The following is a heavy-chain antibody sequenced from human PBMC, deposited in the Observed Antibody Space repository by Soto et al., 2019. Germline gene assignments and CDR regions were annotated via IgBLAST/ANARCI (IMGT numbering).Heavy chain of an antibody. D-gene: IGHD2-15*01. CDR1: GFTFSSYS. V-gene: IGHV3-48*01. Sequence: GGSLRLSCAASGFTFSSYSMNWVRQAPGKGLEWVSYISSSSSTIYYADSVKGRFTISRDNAKNSLYLQMNSLRAEDTAVYYCARAVLYIAPKDSLYYYYYMDVWGKGTTVTVSS. CDR2: ISSSSSTI. J-gene: IGHJ6*03. CDR3: ARAVLYIAPKDSLYYYYYMDV.